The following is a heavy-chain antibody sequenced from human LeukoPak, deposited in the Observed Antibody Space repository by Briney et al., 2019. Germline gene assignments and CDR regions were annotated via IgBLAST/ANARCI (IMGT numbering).Heavy chain of an antibody. J-gene: IGHJ4*02. Sequence: ASVKVSCKASGYTFTGYYMHRVRQAPGQGLEWMGWINPNSGGTNYAQKFQGRVTMTRDTSISTAYMELSRLRSDDTAVYYCASGQYSEYGSGRYNWLFDYWGQGTLVTVSS. CDR3: ASGQYSEYGSGRYNWLFDY. CDR2: INPNSGGT. D-gene: IGHD3-10*01. V-gene: IGHV1-2*02. CDR1: GYTFTGYY.